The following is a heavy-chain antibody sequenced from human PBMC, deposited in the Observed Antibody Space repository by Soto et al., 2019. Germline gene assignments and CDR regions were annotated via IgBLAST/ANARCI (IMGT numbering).Heavy chain of an antibody. D-gene: IGHD5-18*01. Sequence: ASVKVSCKASGYTFTSYGISWVRQAPGQGLEWMGWISAYNGNTNYAQKLQGRVTMTTDTSTSTAYMELRSLRSDDTAVYYCARKIRSHGSQQGYNWFDPWGQGTLVTVSS. J-gene: IGHJ5*02. CDR3: ARKIRSHGSQQGYNWFDP. CDR2: ISAYNGNT. CDR1: GYTFTSYG. V-gene: IGHV1-18*01.